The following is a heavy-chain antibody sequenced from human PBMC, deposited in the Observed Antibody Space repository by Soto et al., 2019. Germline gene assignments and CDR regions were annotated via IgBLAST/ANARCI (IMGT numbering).Heavy chain of an antibody. CDR1: GFTFSSYW. D-gene: IGHD6-6*01. V-gene: IGHV3-74*01. CDR2: INSDGSST. Sequence: GGALRLSCAASGFTFSSYWMHWVRQAPGKGLVWVSRINSDGSSTTYADSVKGRFTISRDNAKNTLYLQMNSLRAEDTAVYYCARDKSAAPIYQFDYWGQGTLVTVSS. J-gene: IGHJ4*02. CDR3: ARDKSAAPIYQFDY.